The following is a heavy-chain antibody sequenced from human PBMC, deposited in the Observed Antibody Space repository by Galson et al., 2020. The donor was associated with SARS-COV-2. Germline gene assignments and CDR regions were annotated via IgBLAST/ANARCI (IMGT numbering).Heavy chain of an antibody. CDR3: ARASWLHFREFDY. V-gene: IGHV3-48*03. CDR1: GFTFSSYE. D-gene: IGHD3-10*01. CDR2: ISSSGSTI. Sequence: GGSLRLSCAASGFTFSSYEMNWVRQAPGKGLEWVSYISSSGSTIYYADSVKGRFTISRDNAKNSLYLQMNSLRAEDTAVYYCARASWLHFREFDYWGQGTLVTVSS. J-gene: IGHJ4*02.